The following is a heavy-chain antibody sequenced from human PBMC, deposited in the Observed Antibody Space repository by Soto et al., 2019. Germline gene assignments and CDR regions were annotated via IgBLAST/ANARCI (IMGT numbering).Heavy chain of an antibody. CDR3: AHRRGGYNWDDAHFDY. Sequence: QITLKESGPALVKPTQTLALTCTFSGFSLSTTGGGFGWIRQPPGNSLEWLAVIYWDDDKRYRPSLKSRLTIIKDTSIYQVVLVMTILDPVDTATYYCAHRRGGYNWDDAHFDYWGQGTLVTVSS. CDR1: GFSLSTTGGG. V-gene: IGHV2-5*02. J-gene: IGHJ4*02. CDR2: IYWDDDK. D-gene: IGHD1-20*01.